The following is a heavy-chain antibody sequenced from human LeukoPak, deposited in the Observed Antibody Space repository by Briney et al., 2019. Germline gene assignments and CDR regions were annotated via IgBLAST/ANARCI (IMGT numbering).Heavy chain of an antibody. J-gene: IGHJ6*02. CDR2: IYTSGST. Sequence: PSETLSLTCTVSGGSLSSGSYYWGWLRQPAGKGLEWIGRIYTSGSTNYNPSLKSRVTISVDTSKNQFSLKLSSVTAADTAVYYCARYYYGMDVWGQGTTVTVSS. CDR3: ARYYYGMDV. CDR1: GGSLSSGSYY. V-gene: IGHV4-61*02.